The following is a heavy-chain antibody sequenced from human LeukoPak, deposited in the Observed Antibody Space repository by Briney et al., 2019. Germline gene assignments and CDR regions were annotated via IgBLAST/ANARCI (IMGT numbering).Heavy chain of an antibody. V-gene: IGHV4-4*07. CDR3: ARDTGHATSWRYWYLDL. D-gene: IGHD2-2*01. J-gene: IGHJ2*01. CDR2: IYSSGST. CDR1: GDSVSSYY. Sequence: SETLSLTCTVSGDSVSSYYWSWIRRPAGKGLEWIGRIYSSGSTSHNPSLKSRVSMSIDTSKNQFSLNLSSVTAADTAVYHCARDTGHATSWRYWYLDLWGRGTLVTVSS.